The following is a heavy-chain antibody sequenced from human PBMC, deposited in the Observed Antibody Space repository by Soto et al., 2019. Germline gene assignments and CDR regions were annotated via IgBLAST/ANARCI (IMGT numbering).Heavy chain of an antibody. Sequence: GASVKVSCKASGDTFTTYDISWVRQATGHGLEWMGWINPNSGNIGYAQRFQGRVTMTRDTAIRTAYMEVSSLRSDDTAVYYCARGRASGSYYLLDYWGQGTLVTVSS. CDR1: GDTFTTYD. CDR2: INPNSGNI. D-gene: IGHD3-10*01. J-gene: IGHJ4*02. CDR3: ARGRASGSYYLLDY. V-gene: IGHV1-8*01.